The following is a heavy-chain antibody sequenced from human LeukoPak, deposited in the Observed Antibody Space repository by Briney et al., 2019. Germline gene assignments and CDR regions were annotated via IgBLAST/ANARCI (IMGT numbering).Heavy chain of an antibody. D-gene: IGHD3-3*01. CDR3: ARDSYLRFLEYCLDY. J-gene: IGHJ4*02. Sequence: SVKVSCKASGGTFSSYAISWVRQAPGQGLEWMGRIIPILGIANYAQKLQGRVTITADKSTSTAYMELSSLRSEDTAVYYCARDSYLRFLEYCLDYWGQGTLVTVSS. CDR2: IIPILGIA. V-gene: IGHV1-69*04. CDR1: GGTFSSYA.